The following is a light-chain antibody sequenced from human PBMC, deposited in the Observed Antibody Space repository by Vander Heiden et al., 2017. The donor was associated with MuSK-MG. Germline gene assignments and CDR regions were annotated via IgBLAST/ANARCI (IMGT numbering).Light chain of an antibody. CDR3: QQSAETPT. Sequence: DIQMTQSPSSLSPSVGDRVTLTCRANQNIGTFLNWYQQTPGTAPRLLIYAAYNLQSGVPPRFSGSGSGTEFTLTINGLQSEDFATYFCQQSAETPTFGGGTKVEIK. CDR2: AAY. J-gene: IGKJ4*01. CDR1: QNIGTF. V-gene: IGKV1-39*01.